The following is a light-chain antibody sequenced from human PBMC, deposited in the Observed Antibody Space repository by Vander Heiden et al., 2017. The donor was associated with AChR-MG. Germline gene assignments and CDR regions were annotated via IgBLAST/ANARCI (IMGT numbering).Light chain of an antibody. V-gene: IGKV1-12*01. J-gene: IGKJ4*01. CDR2: DTS. CDR1: QGINNR. CDR3: QQHNSIPLT. Sequence: DIQMTQSPSSVSASVGDRVTITCRASQGINNRLAWYQQKPGKAPNLLIYDTSGLQTGVPARFSGSGSGTDFTLTISSLQPEDFATYYCQQHNSIPLTFGGGTKVEI.